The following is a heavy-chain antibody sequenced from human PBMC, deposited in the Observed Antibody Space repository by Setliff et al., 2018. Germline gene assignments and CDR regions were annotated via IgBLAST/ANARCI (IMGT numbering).Heavy chain of an antibody. Sequence: GGSLRLSCEGSGLTLSYYWMHWVRQGPGKGLVWVSYINFDGTSTSYADSVKGRFTISRDNAKNTVYLQMNRLRADDTAVYYCIRDWGEAGSTNASDIWGQGTVVTVSS. CDR1: GLTLSYYW. V-gene: IGHV3-74*01. CDR3: IRDWGEAGSTNASDI. CDR2: INFDGTST. D-gene: IGHD1-26*01. J-gene: IGHJ3*02.